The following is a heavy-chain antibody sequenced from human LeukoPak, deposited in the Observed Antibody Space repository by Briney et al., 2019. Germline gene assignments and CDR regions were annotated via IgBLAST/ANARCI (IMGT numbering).Heavy chain of an antibody. CDR1: GYIFTSRG. V-gene: IGHV1-18*01. CDR3: ARDLPGAAVEGTTRGMDV. J-gene: IGHJ6*02. CDR2: ISAYNGNT. D-gene: IGHD6-19*01. Sequence: ALVKVSCKASGYIFTSRGITWVRQAPGQGLEWMGWISAYNGNTNYAQNVQGRVTVTRDTSTSTAYMELRSLRFDDTAVYYCARDLPGAAVEGTTRGMDVWGQGTTVTVSS.